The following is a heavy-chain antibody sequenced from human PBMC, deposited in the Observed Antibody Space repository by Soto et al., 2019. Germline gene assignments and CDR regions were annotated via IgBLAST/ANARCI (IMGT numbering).Heavy chain of an antibody. Sequence: SETLSLTCTVSGGSISNANYYWSWIRHHPGKGLEWIGYIYYTGTTYYSPSLESRVAISVDTSQNQFSLKLGAVTAADTAVYFCARAATSRCVYRSWPVWFDNCGQGPLVT. V-gene: IGHV4-31*03. CDR3: ARAATSRCVYRSWPVWFDN. J-gene: IGHJ5*02. CDR1: GGSISNANYY. D-gene: IGHD6-6*01. CDR2: IYYTGTT.